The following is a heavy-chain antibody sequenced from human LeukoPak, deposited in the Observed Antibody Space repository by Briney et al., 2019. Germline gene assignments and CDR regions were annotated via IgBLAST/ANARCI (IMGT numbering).Heavy chain of an antibody. CDR3: AKPISGGLAVTADWFHP. Sequence: GGSLRLSCAASGFAFSFYAMSWLRQPPGQGLEWVSTINANSGTTSYAASVRGRFTISRDNSKNTLYLQVNTLRADDTATYYCAKPISGGLAVTADWFHPWGQGTLVVVSS. CDR2: INANSGTT. J-gene: IGHJ5*01. V-gene: IGHV3-23*01. D-gene: IGHD6-19*01. CDR1: GFAFSFYA.